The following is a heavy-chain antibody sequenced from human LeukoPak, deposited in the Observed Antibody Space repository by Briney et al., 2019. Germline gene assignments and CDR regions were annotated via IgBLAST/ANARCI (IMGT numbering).Heavy chain of an antibody. CDR1: GFIFSDYW. D-gene: IGHD5-18*01. Sequence: GGSLRLSCAASGFIFSDYWMSWVRQAPGKGLEWVANIKKDGSQKYYMDSVEGRFTISRDNAKNSLYLQMNSLRAEDTAVYYCARDVDTAIPPGLYYWGQGTLVTVSS. CDR2: IKKDGSQK. CDR3: ARDVDTAIPPGLYY. J-gene: IGHJ4*02. V-gene: IGHV3-7*01.